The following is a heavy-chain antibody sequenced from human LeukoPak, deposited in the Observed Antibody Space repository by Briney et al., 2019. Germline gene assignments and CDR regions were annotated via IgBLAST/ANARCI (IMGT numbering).Heavy chain of an antibody. D-gene: IGHD1-26*01. CDR2: ISYDGSNK. J-gene: IGHJ4*02. V-gene: IGHV3-30*18. CDR1: GFTFSSYG. CDR3: AKETRRQVGADFLNY. Sequence: PGGSLRLSCAASGFTFSSYGMHWVRQAPGKGLEWVAVISYDGSNKQYADSVKGRFTISRDNSKNTLYLQMNSLRPEDTAVYYCAKETRRQVGADFLNYWGQGTLVTVSS.